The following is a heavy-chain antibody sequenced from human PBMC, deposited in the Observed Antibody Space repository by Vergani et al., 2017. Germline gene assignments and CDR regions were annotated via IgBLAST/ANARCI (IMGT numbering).Heavy chain of an antibody. CDR1: GFTFSNAW. CDR2: IKSKTDGGTT. D-gene: IGHD6-19*01. V-gene: IGHV3-15*01. Sequence: EVQLVESGGGLVKPGGSLRLSCAASGFTFSNAWMSWVRQAPGKGLEWVGRIKSKTDGGTTDYAAPVKGRFTISRDDSKNTLYLQMNSLRAEDTAVYYCAKAESSGWSYSWFDPWGQGTLVTVSS. J-gene: IGHJ5*02. CDR3: AKAESSGWSYSWFDP.